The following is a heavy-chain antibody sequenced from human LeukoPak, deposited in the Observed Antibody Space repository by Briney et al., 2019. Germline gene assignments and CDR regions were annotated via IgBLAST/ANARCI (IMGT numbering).Heavy chain of an antibody. CDR2: ISTSGGSK. V-gene: IGHV3-23*01. CDR3: AKGTGSGWYGNNWFDP. CDR1: GFTFSNYA. J-gene: IGHJ5*02. D-gene: IGHD6-19*01. Sequence: GSLRLSCAASGFTFSNYAMSWVRQAPGKGLEWVSVISTSGGSKYYADSVKGRFTISRDNSKNTLYLQMNSLRAEDTAVYYCAKGTGSGWYGNNWFDPWGQGTLVTVSS.